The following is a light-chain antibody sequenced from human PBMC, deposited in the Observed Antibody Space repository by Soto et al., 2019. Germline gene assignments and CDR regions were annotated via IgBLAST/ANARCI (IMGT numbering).Light chain of an antibody. CDR1: SSDVGGSNF. V-gene: IGLV2-14*03. CDR3: VSYTSSTTYV. J-gene: IGLJ1*01. Sequence: LTQPASVSDSPAQSITISCTGTSSDVGGSNFVSWYQQHPGKPPKLIIYDVANRPSGVSNRFSGSKSGSTASLIISRLQTEDEADYYCVSYTSSTTYVFGTGTKVTVL. CDR2: DVA.